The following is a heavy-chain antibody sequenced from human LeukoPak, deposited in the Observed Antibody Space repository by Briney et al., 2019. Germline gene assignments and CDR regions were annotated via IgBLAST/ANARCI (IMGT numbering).Heavy chain of an antibody. V-gene: IGHV4-61*02. CDR3: AWGVAGGVFDY. Sequence: PSQTLSLTCTVSGGSISSGSYYWSWIRQPAGKGLEWIGRIYTSGSTNYNPSLKSRVTISVDTSKNQFSLKLSSVTAADTAVYYCAWGVAGGVFDYWGQGTLVTVSS. D-gene: IGHD6-19*01. J-gene: IGHJ4*02. CDR1: GGSISSGSYY. CDR2: IYTSGST.